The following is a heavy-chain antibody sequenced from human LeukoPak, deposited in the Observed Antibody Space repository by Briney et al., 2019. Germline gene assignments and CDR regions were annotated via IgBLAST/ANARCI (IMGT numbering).Heavy chain of an antibody. CDR3: ARGNDYGDHVGIYFDY. CDR1: GFTFSSYW. D-gene: IGHD4-17*01. CDR2: IKQDESEK. Sequence: GGSLRLSCAASGFTFSSYWMSWVRQAPGKGLEWVANIKQDESEKYYVDSVKGRFSITRDNAKNSMYLQISSLRAEDTAVYHCARGNDYGDHVGIYFDYWGQGTLVTASS. V-gene: IGHV3-7*03. J-gene: IGHJ4*02.